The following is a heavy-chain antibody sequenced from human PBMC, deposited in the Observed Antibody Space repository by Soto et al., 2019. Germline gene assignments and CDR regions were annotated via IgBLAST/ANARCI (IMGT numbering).Heavy chain of an antibody. Sequence: EVQLLESGGDLVQPGGSLRLSCEASGFSFSTYSMSWVRQAPGKGLQWVSVISGSGGGTYYADSVKGRFTVSRDNSKNTLYLQMNSLRAEDTAVYSCAKAWMDNARHRYFDHWGQGTLVTVSS. J-gene: IGHJ4*02. CDR1: GFSFSTYS. CDR3: AKAWMDNARHRYFDH. D-gene: IGHD5-12*01. V-gene: IGHV3-23*01. CDR2: ISGSGGGT.